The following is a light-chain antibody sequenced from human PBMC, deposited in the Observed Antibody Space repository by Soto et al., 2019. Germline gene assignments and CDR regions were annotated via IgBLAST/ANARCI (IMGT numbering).Light chain of an antibody. J-gene: IGLJ1*01. CDR2: DVS. CDR3: SSYTSSSTLDV. Sequence: QSVLTQPASVSGSPGQSITISCTGTSSDVGGYNYVSWYQQRPGKAHKLMIYDVSNRPSGVSNRFSGSKSGNTASLTISGLQAEDEADYYCSSYTSSSTLDVFGTGTKVTVL. V-gene: IGLV2-14*01. CDR1: SSDVGGYNY.